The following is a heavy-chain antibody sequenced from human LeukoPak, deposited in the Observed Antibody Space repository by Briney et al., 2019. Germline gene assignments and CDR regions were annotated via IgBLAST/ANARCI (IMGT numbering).Heavy chain of an antibody. J-gene: IGHJ5*02. D-gene: IGHD2-2*01. V-gene: IGHV1-18*01. Sequence: ASVKVPCKASGYTFTSYGISWVRQAPGQGLEWMGWISAYKGNTNYAQKLQGRVTMTTDTSTSTAYMELRSLRSDDTAVYYCARVVPAAIRNWFDPWGQGTLVTVSS. CDR1: GYTFTSYG. CDR2: ISAYKGNT. CDR3: ARVVPAAIRNWFDP.